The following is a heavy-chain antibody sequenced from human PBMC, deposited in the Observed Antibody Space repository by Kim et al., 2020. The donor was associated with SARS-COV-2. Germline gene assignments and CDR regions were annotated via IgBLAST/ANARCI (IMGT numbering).Heavy chain of an antibody. Sequence: SGSTNYNPSLKSRVTISVDTSKNQLSLKLSSVTAADTAVYYCARSHFAFDVWGQGTMVTVSS. V-gene: IGHV4-34*01. CDR3: ARSHFAFDV. CDR2: SGST. D-gene: IGHD3-3*02. J-gene: IGHJ3*01.